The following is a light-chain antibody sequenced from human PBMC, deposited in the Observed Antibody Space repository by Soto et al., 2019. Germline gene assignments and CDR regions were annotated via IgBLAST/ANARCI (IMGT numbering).Light chain of an antibody. CDR3: TSYTIKTTYV. CDR2: EVS. Sequence: QSALTQPASVSGSLGQSITISCTGTSVDVGGYNYVSWYQHHPGKAPRLLIFEVSNRPSGVSNRFSGSKSGNTASLTISGLQAEDEADYYCTSYTIKTTYVFGTGTQVTVL. V-gene: IGLV2-14*01. CDR1: SVDVGGYNY. J-gene: IGLJ1*01.